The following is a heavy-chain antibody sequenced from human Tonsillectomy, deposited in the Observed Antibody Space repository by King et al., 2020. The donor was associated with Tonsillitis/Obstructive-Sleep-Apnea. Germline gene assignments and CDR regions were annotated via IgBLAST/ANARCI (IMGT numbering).Heavy chain of an antibody. J-gene: IGHJ3*02. D-gene: IGHD5-12*01. CDR2: IKSKTDGGTT. V-gene: IGHV3-15*01. Sequence: VQLVESGGGLVKPGGSLRLSCAASGFTFSNAWMSWVRQAPGKGLEWVGLIKSKTDGGTTDYAAPVQGRFTISRDDSKKTLYLQMNSLKTEATAVYYCTTEKNSGYDVFAFDIWGQGTMVTVSS. CDR1: GFTFSNAW. CDR3: TTEKNSGYDVFAFDI.